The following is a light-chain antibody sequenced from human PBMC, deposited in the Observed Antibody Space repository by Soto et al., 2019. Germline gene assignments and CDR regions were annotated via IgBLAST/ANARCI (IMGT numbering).Light chain of an antibody. Sequence: EIVLTQSPGTLSLSPGERATLSCRASQSVSSSYLAWYQQKPGQAPRLXIYGASSRATGIPDRFSGSGSGTDLTITISRLEPEDFEVYYCQQYGSSPWTFGQGTKVDIK. CDR1: QSVSSSY. J-gene: IGKJ1*01. CDR3: QQYGSSPWT. CDR2: GAS. V-gene: IGKV3-20*01.